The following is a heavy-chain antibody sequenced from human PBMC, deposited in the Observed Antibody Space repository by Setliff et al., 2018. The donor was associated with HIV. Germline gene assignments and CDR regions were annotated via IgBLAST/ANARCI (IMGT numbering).Heavy chain of an antibody. V-gene: IGHV1-69*05. D-gene: IGHD2-8*01. CDR2: IVPLFGTT. CDR3: ASGSGYCTKGDCYIGVHRTPDKYYFDS. J-gene: IGHJ4*02. CDR1: GDSLSNYV. Sequence: SVKVSCKASGDSLSNYVITWVRRAPGQGLEWMGGIVPLFGTTNYAQNFQGRLTITTDQIMTTAYMELTSLRSEYTAVYYCASGSGYCTKGDCYIGVHRTPDKYYFDSWGQGTLVTVSS.